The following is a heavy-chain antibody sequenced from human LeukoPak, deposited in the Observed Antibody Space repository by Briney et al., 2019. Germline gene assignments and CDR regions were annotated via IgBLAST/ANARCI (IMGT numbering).Heavy chain of an antibody. Sequence: PGGSLRLSCAASGFTFSSYSMSWVRQAPGKGLDWVANINQDGSEKYYVDSVKGRFTISRDNAKNSLHLQMNSLRAEDTAVYYCARDRVWTVLYWGQGTLGTVSS. CDR2: INQDGSEK. J-gene: IGHJ4*02. V-gene: IGHV3-7*01. D-gene: IGHD6-13*01. CDR1: GFTFSSYS. CDR3: ARDRVWTVLY.